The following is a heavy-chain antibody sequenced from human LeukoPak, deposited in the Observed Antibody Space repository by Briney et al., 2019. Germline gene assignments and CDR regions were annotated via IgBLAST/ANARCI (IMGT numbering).Heavy chain of an antibody. CDR2: IYYSGTT. J-gene: IGHJ5*02. Sequence: PSQTLSLTCTVSGGSISSGGYYWGWIRQHPGKGLEWIGYIYYSGTTYYNPSLKSRVTISVDTSKNQFSLKLSSVTAADTAVYYCARVPYSSSSGDWFDPWGQGTLVTVSS. CDR1: GGSISSGGYY. V-gene: IGHV4-31*03. CDR3: ARVPYSSSSGDWFDP. D-gene: IGHD6-6*01.